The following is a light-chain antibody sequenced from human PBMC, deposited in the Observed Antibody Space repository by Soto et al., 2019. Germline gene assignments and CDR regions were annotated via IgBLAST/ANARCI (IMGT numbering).Light chain of an antibody. CDR2: WAS. CDR3: QQYYSTPLT. J-gene: IGKJ4*01. V-gene: IGKV4-1*01. CDR1: QSVLYSSNNKNY. Sequence: DIVMTQSPDSLAVSLGERATINCKSSQSVLYSSNNKNYLAWYQQKPGQPPKLLLYWASTRESGVPDRFSGSGSGADFTLTISSLQAADVAAYYCQQYYSTPLTFGGGTKVEIK.